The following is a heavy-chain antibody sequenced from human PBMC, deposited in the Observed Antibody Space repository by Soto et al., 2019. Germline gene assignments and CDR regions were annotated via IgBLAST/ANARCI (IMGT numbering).Heavy chain of an antibody. V-gene: IGHV3-23*01. D-gene: IGHD3-3*01. Sequence: DVQLLESGGGLVQPGGSLRLSCAGSGFTFSNYAMTWVRQAPGKGLEWVSGISGSSGTKHYGDSVKGRFAISRYNSKNTLYLQMNSLRAEDTALYYCARDLYYYTPGLSRLRVDGLDVWGQGTPVTVSS. CDR2: ISGSSGTK. CDR1: GFTFSNYA. J-gene: IGHJ6*02. CDR3: ARDLYYYTPGLSRLRVDGLDV.